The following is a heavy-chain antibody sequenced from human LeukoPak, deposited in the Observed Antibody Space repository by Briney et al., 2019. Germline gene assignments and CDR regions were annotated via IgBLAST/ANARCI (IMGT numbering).Heavy chain of an antibody. J-gene: IGHJ5*02. CDR3: ATDGAGFDT. CDR2: ISIGGTNT. V-gene: IGHV3-11*01. Sequence: KPGGSLRLSCAASGFTFNDYYMSWIRQAPGKGPEWLSYISIGGTNTHYADSVKGRFTISRDNAKKSLYLEMNNLRAEDTAVYYCATDGAGFDTWGQGVLVTVSS. CDR1: GFTFNDYY.